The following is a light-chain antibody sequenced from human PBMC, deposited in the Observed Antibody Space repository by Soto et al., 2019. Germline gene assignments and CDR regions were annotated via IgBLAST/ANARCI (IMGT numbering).Light chain of an antibody. Sequence: DIQMTQSPSPLSASVGDIFTITCRASQSISSGLAWYQQKPGKAPQLLIYDASSLESGVPSRFSGSGSGTEFTLTISILQPDDFSNYYCQQYNSYSPLTFGQGTKVEIK. CDR1: QSISSG. J-gene: IGKJ1*01. CDR3: QQYNSYSPLT. CDR2: DAS. V-gene: IGKV1-5*01.